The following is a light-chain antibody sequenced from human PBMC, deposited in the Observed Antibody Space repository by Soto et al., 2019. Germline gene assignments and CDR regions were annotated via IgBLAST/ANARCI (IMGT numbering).Light chain of an antibody. V-gene: IGKV1-5*01. J-gene: IGKJ3*01. CDR1: QNVNKW. CDR2: DAS. CDR3: QQYSRYSFT. Sequence: DIQMTQSPSTLSASVGDRVTITCRANQNVNKWLAWYQQKPGQAPTVLIYDASTLKGGVPSRFSGSGSGTEVSLTSSSLQSDDFAFYDCQQYSRYSFTFGPGTKVEI.